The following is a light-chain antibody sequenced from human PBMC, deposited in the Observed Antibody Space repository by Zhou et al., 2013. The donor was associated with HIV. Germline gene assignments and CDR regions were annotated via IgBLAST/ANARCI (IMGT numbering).Light chain of an antibody. Sequence: PGERATLSCRASQSVGTNLAWYQQKTGQAPRLLIYGAFSRATGIPARFSGSGSGTEFTLTISSLQSEDFAVYYCQQYNNWPPLTFGGGTKVEIK. CDR1: QSVGTN. CDR2: GAF. V-gene: IGKV3-15*01. CDR3: QQYNNWPPLT. J-gene: IGKJ4*01.